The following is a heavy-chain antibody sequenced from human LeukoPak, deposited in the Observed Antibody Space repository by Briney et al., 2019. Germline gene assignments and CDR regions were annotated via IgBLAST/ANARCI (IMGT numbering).Heavy chain of an antibody. V-gene: IGHV1-46*01. D-gene: IGHD1-26*01. Sequence: ASVKVSCKASGYTFTSYYTHWVRQAPGQGLEWMGIINPSGGSTSYAQKFQGRVTMTRDTSTSTVYMELSSLRSDDTAVYYCARAVVGATRGIDYWGQGTLVTVSS. CDR2: INPSGGST. CDR1: GYTFTSYY. CDR3: ARAVVGATRGIDY. J-gene: IGHJ4*02.